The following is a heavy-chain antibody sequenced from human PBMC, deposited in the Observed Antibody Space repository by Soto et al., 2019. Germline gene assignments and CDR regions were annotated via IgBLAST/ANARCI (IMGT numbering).Heavy chain of an antibody. J-gene: IGHJ6*03. CDR1: GFTFNNYA. D-gene: IGHD1-26*01. CDR3: AKGRGTNYYYHMDV. Sequence: EVQLLESGGGLVQPGGSLSLSCAASGFTFNNYAIIWVRQAPGKGLEWVSTITGSGDSAYYADSVKGRFIISRDNSKKTLYMQMHSLGAEDSAIYYCAKGRGTNYYYHMDVWGGGTTVTVSS. CDR2: ITGSGDSA. V-gene: IGHV3-23*01.